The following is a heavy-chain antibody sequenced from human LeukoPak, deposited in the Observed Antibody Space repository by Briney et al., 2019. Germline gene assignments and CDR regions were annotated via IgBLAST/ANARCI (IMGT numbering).Heavy chain of an antibody. CDR1: GFTFSSYW. CDR2: IAYDESNK. CDR3: AKDKTGDQGY. V-gene: IGHV3-30*18. Sequence: TGGSLRLSCAASGFTFSSYWMSWVRQAPGKGLEWVAVIAYDESNKYYGDSVKGRFTISRDNSKNTLYLQMNSLRAEDTAVYYCAKDKTGDQGYWGQGTLVTVSS. D-gene: IGHD7-27*01. J-gene: IGHJ4*02.